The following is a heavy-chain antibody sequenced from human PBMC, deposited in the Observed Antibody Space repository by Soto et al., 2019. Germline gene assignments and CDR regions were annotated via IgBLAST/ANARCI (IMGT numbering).Heavy chain of an antibody. J-gene: IGHJ4*02. D-gene: IGHD6-6*01. CDR3: AREPYTSSSGFDF. Sequence: TLSLTCTVSGGSISSGDYYWSWIRQPPGKGLEWIGYIYYSGKTDYNPSLESRVTISVDTSRNQFSLKVGSVTAADTAVYYCAREPYTSSSGFDFWGQGTLVTVSS. CDR1: GGSISSGDYY. V-gene: IGHV4-30-4*01. CDR2: IYYSGKT.